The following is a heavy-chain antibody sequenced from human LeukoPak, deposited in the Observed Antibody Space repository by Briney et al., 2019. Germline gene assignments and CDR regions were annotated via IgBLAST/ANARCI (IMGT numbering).Heavy chain of an antibody. V-gene: IGHV3-23*01. CDR3: AKGRGYCTGGSCYSDY. J-gene: IGHJ4*02. D-gene: IGHD2-15*01. Sequence: GGSLRLSCAASGFTFSSYAMSWVRQAPGKGLEWVSYISSSGSTIYYADSVKGRFTISRDNSKNTLYLQMNSLRVEDTAIYYCAKGRGYCTGGSCYSDYWGQGTLVTVSS. CDR1: GFTFSSYA. CDR2: ISSSGSTI.